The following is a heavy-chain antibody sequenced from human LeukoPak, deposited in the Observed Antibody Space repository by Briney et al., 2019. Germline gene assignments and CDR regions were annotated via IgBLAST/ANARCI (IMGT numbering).Heavy chain of an antibody. Sequence: PGGPLRLSCSASGFTFTTFGMNGVRQAPGKGLEGVAYISANGRANYYADSVWGRFTISRDNGKTSVFLQMNSLRAEDTAVYYCARNANEPTIYHFDFWGQGTLVTVSS. D-gene: IGHD4/OR15-4a*01. CDR3: ARNANEPTIYHFDF. CDR2: ISANGRAN. V-gene: IGHV3-48*01. J-gene: IGHJ4*02. CDR1: GFTFTTFG.